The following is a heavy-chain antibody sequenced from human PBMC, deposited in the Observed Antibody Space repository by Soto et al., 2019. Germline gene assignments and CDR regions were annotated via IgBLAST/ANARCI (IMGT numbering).Heavy chain of an antibody. J-gene: IGHJ4*02. CDR3: ARDHPPDYDFWSGYPDY. CDR1: GYTFTSYG. Sequence: QVQLVQSGAEVKKPGASVKVSCKASGYTFTSYGISWVRQAPGQGLEWMGWISAYNGNTNYAQKLQGRVTRNTDTSTSTAYMELRSLRSDDTAVYYCARDHPPDYDFWSGYPDYWGQGTLVTVSS. CDR2: ISAYNGNT. V-gene: IGHV1-18*01. D-gene: IGHD3-3*01.